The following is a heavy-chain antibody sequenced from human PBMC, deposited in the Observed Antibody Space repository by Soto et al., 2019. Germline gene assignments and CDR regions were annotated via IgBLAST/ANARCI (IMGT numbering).Heavy chain of an antibody. CDR1: GGTFSSYA. J-gene: IGHJ4*02. V-gene: IGHV1-69*01. Sequence: QVQLVQSGAEVKKPGSSVKVSCKASGGTFSSYAISWVRQAPGQGLEWMGGIIPIFGTANYAQKFQGRVTITADESTSTAYMELSSLSSEDTAVYYGASRAVAGTGPPNFDYWGQGTLVTVSS. CDR3: ASRAVAGTGPPNFDY. CDR2: IIPIFGTA. D-gene: IGHD6-19*01.